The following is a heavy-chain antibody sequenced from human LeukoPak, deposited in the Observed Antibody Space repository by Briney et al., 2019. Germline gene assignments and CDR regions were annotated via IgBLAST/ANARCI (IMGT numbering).Heavy chain of an antibody. CDR3: ARYPFDY. CDR2: IKQDGSEK. V-gene: IGHV3-7*01. D-gene: IGHD1-14*01. CDR1: GFTLSSYW. Sequence: GGSLRLSCAASGFTLSSYWMSWVRQAPGKGLEWVANIKQDGSEKYYVDSVKGRFTISRDNAKNSLYLQMNSLRAEDTAVYYCARYPFDYWGQGTLVTVSS. J-gene: IGHJ4*02.